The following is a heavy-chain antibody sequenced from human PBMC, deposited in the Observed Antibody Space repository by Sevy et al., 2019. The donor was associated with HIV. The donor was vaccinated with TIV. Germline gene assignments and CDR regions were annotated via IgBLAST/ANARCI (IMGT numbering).Heavy chain of an antibody. V-gene: IGHV3-9*01. CDR3: ARGTKWSGIEDY. J-gene: IGHJ4*02. D-gene: IGHD1-26*01. CDR2: ISWNGGTI. Sequence: GGSLRLSCVASGLTFGDYTMHWVRQAPGKGLEWVSGISWNGGTIAYADSVKGRFTVSRDDAKNSLSLQMNSLREADTAVYYCARGTKWSGIEDYWGPGTLVTVSS. CDR1: GLTFGDYT.